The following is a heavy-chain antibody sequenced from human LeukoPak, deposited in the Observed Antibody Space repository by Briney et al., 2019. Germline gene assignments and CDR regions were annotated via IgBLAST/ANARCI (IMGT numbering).Heavy chain of an antibody. V-gene: IGHV3-48*02. CDR3: ARDRPPRGSLDTFDI. CDR1: GFTFSSYS. Sequence: GGSLRLSCAASGFTFSSYSMNWVRQAPGKGPEWVSYISSSSSTIYYADSVKGRFTISRDNAKNSLYLQMNSLRDEDTAVYYCARDRPPRGSLDTFDIWGQGTMVTVSS. CDR2: ISSSSSTI. J-gene: IGHJ3*02. D-gene: IGHD3-10*01.